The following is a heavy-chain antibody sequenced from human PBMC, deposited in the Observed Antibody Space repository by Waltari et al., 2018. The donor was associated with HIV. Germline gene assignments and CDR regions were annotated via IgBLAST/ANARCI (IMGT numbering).Heavy chain of an antibody. D-gene: IGHD3-10*01. CDR3: ARVGGGGESRDSAFEK. Sequence: DVQLAQFGAEVKKAGASLKTSCQGSGSTFVNYWIAWVRRRPGEGLEWLGCIMPGYCDSRYIPAFQGQVSMSSDKSKKTRYWGRNNLRLSDTAIYYGARVGGGGESRDSAFEKWGQGTMVTV. CDR1: GSTFVNYW. V-gene: IGHV5-51*01. J-gene: IGHJ3*02. CDR2: IMPGYCDS.